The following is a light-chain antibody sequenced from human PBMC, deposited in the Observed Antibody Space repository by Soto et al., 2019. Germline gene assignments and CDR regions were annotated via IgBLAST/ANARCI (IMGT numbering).Light chain of an antibody. Sequence: DIQMTQSPSTLSASVGDRVTVTCRASESIGLWLAWFQQKPGSAPKLLIYKASTLASGVPSRFSGSGSVTEFTLTISSLQPHDFAIYCCQHYNSFPYTFGKGTKVDI. J-gene: IGKJ2*01. CDR1: ESIGLW. V-gene: IGKV1-5*03. CDR3: QHYNSFPYT. CDR2: KAS.